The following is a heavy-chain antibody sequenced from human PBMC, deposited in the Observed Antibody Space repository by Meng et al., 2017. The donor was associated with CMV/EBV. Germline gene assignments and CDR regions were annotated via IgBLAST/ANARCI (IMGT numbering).Heavy chain of an antibody. Sequence: VQSGQAGAEVKKPGSSGKVSFKASGGSFSSYAISWVRQAPGQGLEWMGGIIPIFGTANYAQKFQGRVTITEDESTSTAYMELSSLRSEDTAVYYCAREGYCGGDCFYDYWGQGTLVTVSS. CDR1: GGSFSSYA. J-gene: IGHJ4*02. D-gene: IGHD2-21*02. CDR2: IIPIFGTA. CDR3: AREGYCGGDCFYDY. V-gene: IGHV1-69*12.